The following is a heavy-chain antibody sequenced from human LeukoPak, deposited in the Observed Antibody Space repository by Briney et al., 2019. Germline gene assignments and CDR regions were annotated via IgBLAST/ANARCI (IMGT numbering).Heavy chain of an antibody. V-gene: IGHV1-8*01. J-gene: IGHJ5*02. Sequence: GASVKVSCKASGYTFTSYDINWVRQATGQGLEWMGWMNPNSGNTGYAQKFQGRVTMTRNTSISTAYMELGSLRSEDTAVYYCARDVGYYYDSSGIPTWGQGTLVTVSS. CDR3: ARDVGYYYDSSGIPT. D-gene: IGHD3-22*01. CDR1: GYTFTSYD. CDR2: MNPNSGNT.